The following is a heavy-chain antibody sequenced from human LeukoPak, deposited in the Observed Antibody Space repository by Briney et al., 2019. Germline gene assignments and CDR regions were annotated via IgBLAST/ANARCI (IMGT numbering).Heavy chain of an antibody. CDR3: ARGGDYYGSGNDERDYMDV. J-gene: IGHJ6*03. CDR1: GYTFTSYG. Sequence: ASVEVSCKASGYTFTSYGISWVRQAPGQGLEWMGWISAYNGNTNYAQKLQGRVTMTTDTSTSTAYMELRSLRSDDTAVYYCARGGDYYGSGNDERDYMDVWGKGTTVTISS. V-gene: IGHV1-18*01. D-gene: IGHD3-10*01. CDR2: ISAYNGNT.